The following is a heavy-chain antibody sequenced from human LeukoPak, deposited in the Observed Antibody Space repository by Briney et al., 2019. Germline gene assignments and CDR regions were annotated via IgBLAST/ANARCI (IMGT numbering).Heavy chain of an antibody. Sequence: GASVKVSCKAVGYTFTSHGVSWVRQAPGQGLEWMGWISGYNGNTNYAQKFQGRVTMTTDTSTSTAYMEMRSLRSDDTAVYYCARDGRVNYYGMDVWGQGTTVTVSS. CDR1: GYTFTSHG. V-gene: IGHV1-18*01. D-gene: IGHD1-1*01. CDR2: ISGYNGNT. CDR3: ARDGRVNYYGMDV. J-gene: IGHJ6*02.